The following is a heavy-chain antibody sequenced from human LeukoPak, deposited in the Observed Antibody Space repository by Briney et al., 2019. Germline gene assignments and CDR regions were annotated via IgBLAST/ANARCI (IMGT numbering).Heavy chain of an antibody. J-gene: IGHJ4*02. CDR1: GYTFTGYL. CDR3: GRDLSTSATWELDH. Sequence: GASVKVSCKASGYTFTGYLIHWVRQAPGRGLEYMGWINPNTGATEYALKFRGRVTMTRDTSTSTASMELSRLRSDDTAVYFCGRDLSTSATWELDHWGQGTLVTVSS. CDR2: INPNTGAT. V-gene: IGHV1-2*02. D-gene: IGHD6-25*01.